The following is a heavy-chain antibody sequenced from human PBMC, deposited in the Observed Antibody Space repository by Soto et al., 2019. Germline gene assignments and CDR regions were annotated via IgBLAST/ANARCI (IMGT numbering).Heavy chain of an antibody. CDR1: GCSFSSYY. D-gene: IGHD1-26*01. CDR2: IYYSGRS. CDR3: SRVKLWFDY. J-gene: IGHJ5*01. V-gene: IGHV4-59*01. Sequence: PSETLSLSCTVSGCSFSSYYGSWIRQPPGKGLEWIGYIYYSGRSTYNPSLKSRVTISVDTSKNQCSLKRSSVTAADTAVYYGSRVKLWFDYWGQGTLVTV.